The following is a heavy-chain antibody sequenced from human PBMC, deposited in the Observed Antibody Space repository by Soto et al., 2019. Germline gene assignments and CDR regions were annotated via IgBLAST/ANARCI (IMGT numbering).Heavy chain of an antibody. Sequence: GGSLRLSCAAPGFTFSNAWMNWVRQAPGKGLEWVGRIKSKADGGTTDYGAPVKGRFTISRDDSKNTLYLQLNSLTTEDTAVYYCTTLGHYYDSSPLDVWGQGTTVTVSS. CDR2: IKSKADGGTT. V-gene: IGHV3-15*07. CDR3: TTLGHYYDSSPLDV. J-gene: IGHJ6*02. CDR1: GFTFSNAW. D-gene: IGHD3-22*01.